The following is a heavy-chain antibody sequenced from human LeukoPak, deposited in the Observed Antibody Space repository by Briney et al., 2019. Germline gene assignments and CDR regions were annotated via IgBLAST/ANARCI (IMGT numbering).Heavy chain of an antibody. V-gene: IGHV4-30-4*08. J-gene: IGHJ5*02. D-gene: IGHD2-21*01. Sequence: SQTLSLTCTVSGGSISSGDYYWSWIRQPPGKGLERIGYIYYSGSTYYNPSLKSRVTISVDTSKNQFSLKLSSVTAADTAVYYCARDTTLFRWFDPWGQGTLVTVSS. CDR3: ARDTTLFRWFDP. CDR1: GGSISSGDYY. CDR2: IYYSGST.